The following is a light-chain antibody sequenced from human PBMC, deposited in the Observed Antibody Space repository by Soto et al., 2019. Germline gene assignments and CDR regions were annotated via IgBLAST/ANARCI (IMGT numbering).Light chain of an antibody. V-gene: IGLV2-23*01. J-gene: IGLJ3*02. Sequence: QSALTQPASVSGSPGQSITISCTGTSSDVGAYNFVSWYQHHPGTAPKLMIYEGSKRPSGVSNRFSGSKSGNTASLTISGLQAEDEADYYCCSYAGSSTWVFGGGTKVTVL. CDR3: CSYAGSSTWV. CDR1: SSDVGAYNF. CDR2: EGS.